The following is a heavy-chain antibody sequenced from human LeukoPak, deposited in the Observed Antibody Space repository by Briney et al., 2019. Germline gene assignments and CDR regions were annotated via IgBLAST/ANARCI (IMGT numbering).Heavy chain of an antibody. V-gene: IGHV3-30*02. CDR1: GFTFSSYG. Sequence: GGSLRLSCAASGFTFSSYGMHWVRQAPGKGLEWVAFIHYDGSVKYYADSVKGRFTVSRDDSKNTLYLHMNSLRAEDTAVYYCAKDRALGQAGYCSGSSKYYFDYWGQGTLVTVSS. J-gene: IGHJ4*02. CDR3: AKDRALGQAGYCSGSSKYYFDY. CDR2: IHYDGSVK. D-gene: IGHD3-10*01.